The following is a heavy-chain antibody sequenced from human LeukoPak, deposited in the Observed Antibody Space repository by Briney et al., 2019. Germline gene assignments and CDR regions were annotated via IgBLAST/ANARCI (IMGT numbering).Heavy chain of an antibody. V-gene: IGHV3-9*01. CDR1: GFTFDDYA. CDR2: ISWNSGSI. D-gene: IGHD4-17*01. Sequence: GVSLRLSCAASGFTFDDYAMHWVRQAPGKGLEWVSGISWNSGSIGYADSVKGRFTISRDNAKNSLYLQMNSLRAEDTALYYCAKSRSDYVPRPDAFDIWGQGTMVTVSS. J-gene: IGHJ3*02. CDR3: AKSRSDYVPRPDAFDI.